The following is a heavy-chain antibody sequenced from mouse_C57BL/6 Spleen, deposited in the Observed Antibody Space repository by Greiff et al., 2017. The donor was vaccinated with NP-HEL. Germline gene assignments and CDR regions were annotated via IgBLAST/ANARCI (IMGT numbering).Heavy chain of an antibody. D-gene: IGHD6-5*01. CDR1: GYTFTDYY. CDR3: ARSLSVFDY. J-gene: IGHJ2*01. V-gene: IGHV1-75*01. CDR2: IFPGSGSP. Sequence: QVQLKQSGPELVKPGASVKISCKASGYTFTDYYINWVKQRPGQGLEWIGWIFPGSGSPYYNEKFKGKATLTVDKSSSTAYMLLSILTSEDSAVYFCARSLSVFDYWGQGTTLTVSS.